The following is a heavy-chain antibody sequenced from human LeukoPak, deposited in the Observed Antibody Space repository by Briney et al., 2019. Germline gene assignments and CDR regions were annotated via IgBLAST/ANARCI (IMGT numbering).Heavy chain of an antibody. Sequence: SVKVSCKASGGTFSSYAISWVRQAPGQGLEWMGGIIPIFSTANYAQKFQGRVTITADESTSTAYMALSSLRSEDTAVYYCARGSGGPRYFDWLLSYWGQGTLVTVSS. J-gene: IGHJ4*02. CDR2: IIPIFSTA. V-gene: IGHV1-69*13. D-gene: IGHD3-9*01. CDR3: ARGSGGPRYFDWLLSY. CDR1: GGTFSSYA.